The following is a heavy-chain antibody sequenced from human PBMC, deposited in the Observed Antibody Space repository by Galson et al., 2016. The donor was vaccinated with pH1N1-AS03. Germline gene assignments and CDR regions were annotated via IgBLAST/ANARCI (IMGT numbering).Heavy chain of an antibody. J-gene: IGHJ6*02. D-gene: IGHD6-6*01. CDR3: AACRPLRPGVLDV. Sequence: SETLSLTCAVYGGSFGGYYWNWIRQPPGKGLEWIGEINHSGSTNYNPSLKSRVTISVDTSKNQFSLKLSSVTAADTAVYYCAACRPLRPGVLDVWGQGTTVTVSS. CDR1: GGSFGGYY. CDR2: INHSGST. V-gene: IGHV4-34*01.